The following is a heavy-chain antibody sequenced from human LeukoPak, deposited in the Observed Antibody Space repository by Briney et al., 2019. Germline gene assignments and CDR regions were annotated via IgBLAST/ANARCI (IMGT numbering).Heavy chain of an antibody. CDR1: GFTFSSYT. D-gene: IGHD6-13*01. J-gene: IGHJ4*02. V-gene: IGHV3-21*01. CDR2: ISSSSSYI. CDR3: ARGGIESPLGY. Sequence: PGGSLRLSCAASGFTFSSYTMNWVRQAPGKGLEWVSSISSSSSYIYYADSVKGRFTISRDNAKNTLYLQMNSLRAEDTAVYYCARGGIESPLGYWGQGTLVTVSS.